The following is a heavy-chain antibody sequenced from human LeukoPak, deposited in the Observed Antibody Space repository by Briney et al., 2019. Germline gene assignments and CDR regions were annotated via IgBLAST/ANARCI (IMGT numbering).Heavy chain of an antibody. Sequence: GGSLRLSCAASGFTFDDFSMHWVRQAPGKGLEWVSLISWDGGSKFYADSVKGRFTISRDISKNSLYLQMKSLRIEDTALYYRAKDMGYGFLTGQFDYWGQGTPVTVSS. CDR2: ISWDGGSK. D-gene: IGHD3-9*01. J-gene: IGHJ4*02. CDR1: GFTFDDFS. CDR3: AKDMGYGFLTGQFDY. V-gene: IGHV3-43*01.